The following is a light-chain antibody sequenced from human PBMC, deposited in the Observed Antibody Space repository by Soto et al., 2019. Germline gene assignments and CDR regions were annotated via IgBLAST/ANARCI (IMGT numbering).Light chain of an antibody. CDR2: AAS. CDR1: QGISNR. CDR3: QQSYNSPQT. J-gene: IGKJ5*01. Sequence: DSHLTLSPSSVSASVGHRVSITCRASQGISNRLAWYQQKPGKAPKLLIYAASSLQSGVPSRFSGSGSGTDFTLTISSLQPEDFATYSCQQSYNSPQTFGQGTRLDIK. V-gene: IGKV1-12*01.